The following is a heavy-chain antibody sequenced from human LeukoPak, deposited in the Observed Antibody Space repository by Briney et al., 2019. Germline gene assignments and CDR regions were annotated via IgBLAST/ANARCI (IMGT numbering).Heavy chain of an antibody. Sequence: ASVKVSCKASGYTFTNYYMYWVRQAPGQGLEWMGIINPSGGSTTYAQKFKGRVTMTRDTSTSTVCMELSSLRSEDTALYYCARAYYYDSSAYYPGGDYWGQGTLVTVSS. D-gene: IGHD3-22*01. CDR1: GYTFTNYY. CDR3: ARAYYYDSSAYYPGGDY. CDR2: INPSGGST. V-gene: IGHV1-46*01. J-gene: IGHJ4*02.